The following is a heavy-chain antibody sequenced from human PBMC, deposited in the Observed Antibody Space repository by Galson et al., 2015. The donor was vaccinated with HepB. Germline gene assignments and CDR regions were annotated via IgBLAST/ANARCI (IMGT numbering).Heavy chain of an antibody. V-gene: IGHV3-74*01. CDR1: GFTFSSYS. Sequence: SLRLSCAASGFTFSSYSMHWVRQAPGTGLVWVSRINNDGSNTIYADSVKGRFTISRDNAKNTLYLQMNSLRAEDTAVYYCARLWSDSSSSRWGQGTLVTVSS. J-gene: IGHJ4*02. CDR2: INNDGSNT. D-gene: IGHD6-6*01. CDR3: ARLWSDSSSSR.